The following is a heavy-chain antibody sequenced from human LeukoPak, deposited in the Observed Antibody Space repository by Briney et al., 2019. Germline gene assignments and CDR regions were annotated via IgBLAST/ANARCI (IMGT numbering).Heavy chain of an antibody. J-gene: IGHJ4*02. CDR1: GFTFSSYA. D-gene: IGHD3-10*01. CDR2: ISYDGSNK. CDR3: AREWFGEFHPDY. V-gene: IGHV3-30*04. Sequence: GGSLRLSCAASGFTFSSYAMHWVRQAPSKGLEWVAVISYDGSNKYYADSVKGRFTISRDNSKNTLYLQMNSLRAEDTAVYYCAREWFGEFHPDYWGQGTLVTVSS.